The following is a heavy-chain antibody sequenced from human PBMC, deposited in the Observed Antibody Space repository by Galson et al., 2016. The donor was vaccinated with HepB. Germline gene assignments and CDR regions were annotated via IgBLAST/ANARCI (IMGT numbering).Heavy chain of an antibody. CDR1: GFTFSSYG. D-gene: IGHD2-2*01. Sequence: SLRLSCAASGFTFSSYGVHWVRQAPGKGLEWVAGIRNDGSNENYADSVKGRFTISRDNSKNTLYLQMNSLRAEDTAVHYCAKDIQMGVPAAFDYWGQGTLVTVSS. V-gene: IGHV3-33*06. J-gene: IGHJ4*02. CDR3: AKDIQMGVPAAFDY. CDR2: IRNDGSNE.